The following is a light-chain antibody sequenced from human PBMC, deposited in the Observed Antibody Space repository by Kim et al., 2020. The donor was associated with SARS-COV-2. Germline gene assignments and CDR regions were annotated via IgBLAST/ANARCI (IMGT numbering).Light chain of an antibody. V-gene: IGKV3-15*01. CDR1: QSISSN. CDR3: QQYAYWRA. CDR2: DAS. Sequence: EIVMTQSPATLSLSPGERATLSCRASQSISSNLAWYQQKPGQAPRVLIYDASARATGIPARFRGSGSGTDFTLTISNVQSEDFAVYYCQQYAYWRAFGQGTRLEIK. J-gene: IGKJ5*01.